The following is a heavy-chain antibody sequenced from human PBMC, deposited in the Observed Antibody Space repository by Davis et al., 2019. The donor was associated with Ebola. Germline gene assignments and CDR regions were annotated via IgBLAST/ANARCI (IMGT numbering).Heavy chain of an antibody. CDR3: ARDEFDY. J-gene: IGHJ4*02. CDR2: INPNDGRT. Sequence: ASVKVSCKASGYTFTNYYMHWVRQAPGQGLEWMGMINPNDGRTIYAQKFQGRVTVTRDTSASTAYMELSSLRSGDTAVYFCARDEFDYWGQGTLVTVSS. CDR1: GYTFTNYY. V-gene: IGHV1-46*01.